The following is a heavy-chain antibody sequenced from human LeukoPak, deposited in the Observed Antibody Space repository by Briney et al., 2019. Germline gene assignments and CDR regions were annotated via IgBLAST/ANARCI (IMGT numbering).Heavy chain of an antibody. CDR3: AMFRVYSRSWSPPGIDY. CDR1: GGSFSDYY. J-gene: IGHJ4*02. CDR2: MNHSEST. D-gene: IGHD6-13*01. Sequence: SETLSLTCAVYGGSFSDYYWSWIRQPPGKGLEWVGEMNHSESTNYNPSLKSRVTISVDTSKNHFHLKLSSVTAADTALYYGAMFRVYSRSWSPPGIDYGGQGTLVTVSS. V-gene: IGHV4-34*01.